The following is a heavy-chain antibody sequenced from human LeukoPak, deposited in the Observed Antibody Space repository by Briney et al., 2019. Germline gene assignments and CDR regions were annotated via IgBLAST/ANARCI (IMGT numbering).Heavy chain of an antibody. CDR3: ARGLRMYSSSLSGY. Sequence: GASVKVSCKASGYTFTSCDINWVRQATGQGLEWMGWVNPYSGNTGYAQNFQGRVTMTRNTSISTAYMELSSLRSEDTAVYYCARGLRMYSSSLSGYWGQGTLVTVSS. J-gene: IGHJ4*02. D-gene: IGHD6-13*01. CDR1: GYTFTSCD. CDR2: VNPYSGNT. V-gene: IGHV1-8*01.